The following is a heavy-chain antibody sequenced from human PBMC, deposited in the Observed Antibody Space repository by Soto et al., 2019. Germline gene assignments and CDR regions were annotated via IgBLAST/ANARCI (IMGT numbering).Heavy chain of an antibody. CDR2: IYYSGNT. V-gene: IGHV4-31*03. CDR3: ARGRVGATTDYFDY. J-gene: IGHJ4*02. CDR1: GGSIISGGYY. D-gene: IGHD1-26*01. Sequence: PSETLSLTCSVSGGSIISGGYYWIWIRQHPGRGLEWIGYIYYSGNTYYNPSLKSRVTISVDTSKNQFSLKLSAVTAADTAVYYCARGRVGATTDYFDYWGQGTLVTVSS.